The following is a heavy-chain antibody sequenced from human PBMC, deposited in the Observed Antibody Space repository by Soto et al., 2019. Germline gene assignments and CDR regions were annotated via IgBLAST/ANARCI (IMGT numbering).Heavy chain of an antibody. D-gene: IGHD2-15*01. J-gene: IGHJ6*02. Sequence: PGESLKISCKGSGYSFTSYWIGWVRQMPGKGLEWMGIIYPGDSDTRYSPSFQGQVTISADKSISTAYLQWSSLKASDTAMYYCARSEVVVASGTFYYYGMDVWGQGTTVTVSS. CDR2: IYPGDSDT. CDR3: ARSEVVVASGTFYYYGMDV. V-gene: IGHV5-51*01. CDR1: GYSFTSYW.